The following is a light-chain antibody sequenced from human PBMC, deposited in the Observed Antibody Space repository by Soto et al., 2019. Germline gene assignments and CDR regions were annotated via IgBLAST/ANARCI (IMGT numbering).Light chain of an antibody. CDR2: DVS. CDR1: SSDVGGYNY. CDR3: SSFTTSTHVV. Sequence: QSVLTQPASVSGSPGQSITMSCTGTSSDVGGYNYVSWYQLHPGKAPKLMIYDVSNRPSGVSNRFSGSKSGNTASLTISGLQAEDEADYYCSSFTTSTHVVFGGGTKLTVL. V-gene: IGLV2-14*01. J-gene: IGLJ2*01.